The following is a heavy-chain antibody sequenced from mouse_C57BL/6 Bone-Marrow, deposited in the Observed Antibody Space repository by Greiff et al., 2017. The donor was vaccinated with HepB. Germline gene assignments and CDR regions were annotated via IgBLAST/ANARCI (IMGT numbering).Heavy chain of an antibody. CDR2: IDPETGGT. J-gene: IGHJ3*01. CDR3: TRSPSDAY. V-gene: IGHV1-15*01. CDR1: GYTFTDYE. D-gene: IGHD3-1*01. Sequence: VQLQQSGAELVRPGASVTLSCKASGYTFTDYEMHWVKQTHVHGLEWIGAIDPETGGTAYNQKFKGKAILTADKSSSTAYMELRSLTSEDSAVYYCTRSPSDAYWGQGTLVTVSA.